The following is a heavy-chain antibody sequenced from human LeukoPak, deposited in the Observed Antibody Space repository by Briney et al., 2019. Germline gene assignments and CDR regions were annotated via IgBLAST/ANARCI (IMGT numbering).Heavy chain of an antibody. J-gene: IGHJ5*02. CDR3: ARGVKRTHYGDDVVGWFDP. D-gene: IGHD4-17*01. Sequence: SETLSLTCTVSGGSISSYYWSWIRQPPGKGLEWIGYIYYSGSTNYNPSLKSRVTISVDTSKNQFSLKLSSVTAADTAVYYCARGVKRTHYGDDVVGWFDPWGQGTLVTVSS. CDR1: GGSISSYY. V-gene: IGHV4-59*01. CDR2: IYYSGST.